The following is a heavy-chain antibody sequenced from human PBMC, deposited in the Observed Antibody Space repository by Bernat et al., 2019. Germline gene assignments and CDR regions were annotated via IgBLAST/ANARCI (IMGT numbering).Heavy chain of an antibody. V-gene: IGHV3-15*01. D-gene: IGHD3-10*01. J-gene: IGHJ3*01. CDR1: GFTFSNAW. CDR3: TTEVYGSGTP. Sequence: EVQLVESGGGLVKPGGSLRLSCAASGFTFSNAWMSWGRQAPGKGRGWVGRIKSKTDGGTTDYAAPVKGRFTISRDDSKNTLYLQMNSLKTEDTAVYYCTTEVYGSGTPWGQGTMVTVSS. CDR2: IKSKTDGGTT.